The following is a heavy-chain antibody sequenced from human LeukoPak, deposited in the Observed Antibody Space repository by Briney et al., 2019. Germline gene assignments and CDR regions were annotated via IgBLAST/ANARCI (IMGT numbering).Heavy chain of an antibody. CDR1: GGSISSSNW. CDR2: IYHSGST. D-gene: IGHD3-10*01. V-gene: IGHV4-4*02. J-gene: IGHJ6*03. CDR3: ARLGTMVRGGYYYYMDV. Sequence: SETLSLTCAVSGGSISSSNWWSWIRQPPGKGLEWIGEIYHSGSTNYNPSLKSRVTISVDTSKNQFSLKLSSVTAADTAVYYCARLGTMVRGGYYYYMDVWGKGTTVTISS.